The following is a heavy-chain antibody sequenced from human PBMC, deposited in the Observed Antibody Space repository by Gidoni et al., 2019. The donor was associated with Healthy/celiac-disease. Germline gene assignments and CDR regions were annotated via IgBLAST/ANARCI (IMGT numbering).Heavy chain of an antibody. J-gene: IGHJ4*02. Sequence: EVQLVESGGGLVQPGGSLKLSCAASGFTFSGSAMHWVRQASGKGLGWVGRIRSKANSYATAYAASVKGRFTISRDDSKNTAYLQMNSLKTEDTAVYYCFGSGAVAGTNEAQDYWGQGTLVTVSS. CDR2: IRSKANSYAT. D-gene: IGHD6-19*01. V-gene: IGHV3-73*01. CDR3: FGSGAVAGTNEAQDY. CDR1: GFTFSGSA.